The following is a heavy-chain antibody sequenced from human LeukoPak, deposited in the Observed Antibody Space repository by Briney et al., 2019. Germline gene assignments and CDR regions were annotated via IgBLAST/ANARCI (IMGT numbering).Heavy chain of an antibody. D-gene: IGHD3-9*01. J-gene: IGHJ5*02. CDR2: INHSGST. Sequence: SETLSLTCAVYGGSFSGYYWSWIRQPPGKGLEWIGEINHSGSTNYNPSLKSRVTISVDTSKNQFSLKLSSVTAADTAVYYCARHVAATLIRYLNRFDPWGQGTLVTVSS. CDR3: ARHVAATLIRYLNRFDP. V-gene: IGHV4-34*01. CDR1: GGSFSGYY.